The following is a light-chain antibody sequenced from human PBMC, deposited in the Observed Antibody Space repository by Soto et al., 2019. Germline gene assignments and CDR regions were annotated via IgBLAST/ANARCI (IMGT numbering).Light chain of an antibody. CDR1: QSVGSTY. Sequence: EIVLTQSPGALSLSPGERATLSCRASQSVGSTYLAWYQQKPGQAPRLLIFGASSRATAIPDRFSGSGSETDFTLTISSLEPEDFAVYYCQQRSNWPLVTFGQGTRLEIK. CDR2: GAS. J-gene: IGKJ5*01. V-gene: IGKV3D-20*02. CDR3: QQRSNWPLVT.